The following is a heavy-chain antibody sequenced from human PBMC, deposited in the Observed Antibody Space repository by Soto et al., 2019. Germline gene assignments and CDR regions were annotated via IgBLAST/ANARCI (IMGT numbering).Heavy chain of an antibody. D-gene: IGHD6-19*01. J-gene: IGHJ4*02. CDR1: GYSCAGYW. CDR3: ARLYSSGWPTADY. Sequence: GVPLKISWKGSGYSCAGYWSSWVSQMPGKGLEWMGRIDPSDSYTNYSPSFQGHVTISADKSISTAYLQWSSLKASDTAMYYYARLYSSGWPTADYWGQGTLVTVSS. V-gene: IGHV5-10-1*01. CDR2: IDPSDSYT.